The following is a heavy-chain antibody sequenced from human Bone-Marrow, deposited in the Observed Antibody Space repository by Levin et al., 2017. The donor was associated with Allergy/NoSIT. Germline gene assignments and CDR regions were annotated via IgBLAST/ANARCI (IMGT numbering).Heavy chain of an antibody. CDR2: INSDGSTT. Sequence: GESLKISCAASGFSFSSYWMHWVRQAPGKGLVWVARINSDGSTTDYADSVKGRFTSSRDNGENTLYLQMHSLSADDTAVYYCARALGIDYWGQGTLVTVSS. D-gene: IGHD7-27*01. CDR3: ARALGIDY. CDR1: GFSFSSYW. V-gene: IGHV3-74*01. J-gene: IGHJ4*02.